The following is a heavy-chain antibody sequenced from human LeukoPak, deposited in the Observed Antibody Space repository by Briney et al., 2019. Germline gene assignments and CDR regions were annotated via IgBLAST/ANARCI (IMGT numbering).Heavy chain of an antibody. J-gene: IGHJ5*02. CDR2: ISAYNGNT. CDR3: ARDGSGSYRSDWFDP. CDR1: GYTFTSYG. D-gene: IGHD3-10*01. V-gene: IGHV1-18*01. Sequence: ASVKVSCKASGYTFTSYGISWVRQAPGQGLEWMGWISAYNGNTNYAQKLQGRVTMTTDTSTSTAYMELRSLRSEDTAVYYCARDGSGSYRSDWFDPWGQRTLVTVSS.